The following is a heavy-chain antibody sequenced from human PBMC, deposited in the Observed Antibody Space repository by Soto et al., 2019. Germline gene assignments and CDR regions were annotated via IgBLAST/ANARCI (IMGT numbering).Heavy chain of an antibody. CDR2: IYSDGST. D-gene: IGHD6-19*01. CDR3: ASAYGNAWYGGR. J-gene: IGHJ4*02. Sequence: EVQLVESGGGLVQPGGSLRLSCAASGFTVSTNYMTWVRQAPGKGLECVSVIYSDGSTSYADSVKGRFTISRDDSENTLSLQMNSLRVEDTAVYYCASAYGNAWYGGRWGQGTLVAVSS. V-gene: IGHV3-66*01. CDR1: GFTVSTNY.